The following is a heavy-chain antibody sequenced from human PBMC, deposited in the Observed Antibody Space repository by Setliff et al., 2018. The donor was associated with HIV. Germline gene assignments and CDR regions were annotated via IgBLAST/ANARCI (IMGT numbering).Heavy chain of an antibody. Sequence: LSLTCSVSGASIRGHYWSWIRQSLGKGLEWIGNIYYSGNTNYNPSFKGRVTISVDTSKNQFSLRVNSVTAADTAVYYCARSLVPSGYYYGRHAFDIWGQGTKVTVSS. CDR2: IYYSGNT. D-gene: IGHD3-22*01. J-gene: IGHJ3*02. CDR1: GASIRGHY. CDR3: ARSLVPSGYYYGRHAFDI. V-gene: IGHV4-59*08.